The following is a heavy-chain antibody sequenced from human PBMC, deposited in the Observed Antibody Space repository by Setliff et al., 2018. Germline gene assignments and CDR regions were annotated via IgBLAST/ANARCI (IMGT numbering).Heavy chain of an antibody. CDR2: ISPYSGSA. V-gene: IGHV1-18*01. CDR3: ARSSRSGYYHQRDSFDL. Sequence: ASVKVSCKVSGYDFRGHGINWVRQAPGQGPEWMGWISPYSGSASYAEKVKDRVTMTADTSTNTAYLEVRSLGSDDTAIYYCARSSRSGYYHQRDSFDLWDQGTRVTVSS. J-gene: IGHJ3*01. D-gene: IGHD5-12*01. CDR1: GYDFRGHG.